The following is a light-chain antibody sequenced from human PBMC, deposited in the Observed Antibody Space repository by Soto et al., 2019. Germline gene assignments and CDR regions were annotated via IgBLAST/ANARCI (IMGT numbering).Light chain of an antibody. CDR2: KAS. J-gene: IGKJ1*01. Sequence: SASVGDRVTITCRASQSISSWLAWYQQKPGKAPKLLIYKASSLESGVPSRFSGSGSGTEVTLSISSLQPDDFATYYCQQYNSYWAFGQGTKVEIK. CDR3: QQYNSYWA. V-gene: IGKV1-5*03. CDR1: QSISSW.